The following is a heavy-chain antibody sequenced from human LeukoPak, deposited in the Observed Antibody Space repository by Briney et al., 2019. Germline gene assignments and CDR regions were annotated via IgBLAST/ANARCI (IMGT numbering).Heavy chain of an antibody. CDR2: IYYSGST. CDR3: ARRKRSIAAAGTLPRHYFDY. D-gene: IGHD6-13*01. CDR1: GGPISSSSYY. J-gene: IGHJ4*02. Sequence: KASETLSLTCTVSGGPISSSSYYWGWIRQPPGKGLEWIGTIYYSGSTYYNPSLKSRVTISVDTSKNQFSLKLSSVTAADTAVYYCARRKRSIAAAGTLPRHYFDYWGQGTLVTVSS. V-gene: IGHV4-39*01.